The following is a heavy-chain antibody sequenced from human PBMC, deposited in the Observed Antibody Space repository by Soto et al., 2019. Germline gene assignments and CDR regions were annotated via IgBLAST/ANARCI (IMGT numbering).Heavy chain of an antibody. D-gene: IGHD1-7*01. Sequence: KPSETLSLTCAVSGGSFTSNNWWTWVRQPAGQGLEWIGEIYRTGSTNYNPSLKSRVTISLDKSENQFSLKVTSLTAADTAVYYCASRDPGTSVDYWGQGTLVTVSS. CDR1: GGSFTSNNW. CDR3: ASRDPGTSVDY. J-gene: IGHJ4*02. CDR2: IYRTGST. V-gene: IGHV4-4*02.